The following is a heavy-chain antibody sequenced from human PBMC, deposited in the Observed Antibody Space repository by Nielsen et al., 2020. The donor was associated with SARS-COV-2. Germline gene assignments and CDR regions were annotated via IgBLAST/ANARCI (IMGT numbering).Heavy chain of an antibody. Sequence: SVKVSCKASGGTFSSFAISWVRQAPGQGLEWMGAIIHIFGTAKYAQKFQGRVTITADKSTSTAYMELSSLRSEDTAVYYCVDYYYDSSGSPLGDYWGQGTLVTVSS. J-gene: IGHJ4*02. CDR1: GGTFSSFA. V-gene: IGHV1-69*06. CDR3: VDYYYDSSGSPLGDY. D-gene: IGHD3-22*01. CDR2: IIHIFGTA.